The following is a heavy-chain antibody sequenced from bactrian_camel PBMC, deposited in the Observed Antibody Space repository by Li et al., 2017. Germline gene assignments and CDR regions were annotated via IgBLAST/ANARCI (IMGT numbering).Heavy chain of an antibody. J-gene: IGHJ4*01. V-gene: IGHV3-3*01. D-gene: IGHD1*01. CDR2: IYVGGGRT. CDR1: GFPYSDST. CDR3: AAGVTDPFSATLASGDFTY. Sequence: HVQLVESGGGSVQAGGSLRLSCTVSGFPYSDSTFCLGWFRQAPGKEREGVAAIYVGGGRTYIADSVKGRFTISQDDTRIDLQMNSLKPSDSGTYYCAAGVTDPFSATLASGDFTYWGQGTQVTVS.